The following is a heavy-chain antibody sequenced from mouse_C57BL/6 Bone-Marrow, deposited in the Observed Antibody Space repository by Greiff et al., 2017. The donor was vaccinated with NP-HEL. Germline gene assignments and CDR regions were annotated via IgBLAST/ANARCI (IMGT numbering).Heavy chain of an antibody. D-gene: IGHD2-4*01. V-gene: IGHV5-6*01. J-gene: IGHJ3*01. CDR1: GFTFSSYG. CDR2: ISSGGSYT. Sequence: EVHLVESGGDLVKPGGSLKLSCAASGFTFSSYGMSWVRQTPDKRLEWVATISSGGSYTYYPDSVKGRFTISRDNAKNNLYLQMSSLKSEDTAMYYCARHYDYDWFAYWGQGTLVTVSA. CDR3: ARHYDYDWFAY.